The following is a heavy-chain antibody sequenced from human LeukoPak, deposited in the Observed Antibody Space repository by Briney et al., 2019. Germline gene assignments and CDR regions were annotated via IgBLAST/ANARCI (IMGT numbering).Heavy chain of an antibody. CDR3: ARGLVVITTGYFDY. D-gene: IGHD3-22*01. J-gene: IGHJ4*02. CDR1: GGSISSYY. V-gene: IGHV4-59*08. Sequence: SETLSLTCTVSGGSISSYYWSWIRQPPGKGLEWIGYIYYSGSTNYNPSLKSRVTISVDTSKNQFSLKLSSVTAADTAVYYCARGLVVITTGYFDYWGQGTLVTVSS. CDR2: IYYSGST.